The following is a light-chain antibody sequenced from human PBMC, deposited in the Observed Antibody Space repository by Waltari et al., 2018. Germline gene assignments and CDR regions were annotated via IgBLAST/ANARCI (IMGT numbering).Light chain of an antibody. CDR3: QQSHSTPRT. J-gene: IGKJ1*01. CDR2: TAS. Sequence: DIQMTQSPSSLSASVGDRVTITCRANQTISNFLNWYQQKPGKAPNLLIYTASNLQGGVPSRFSGSGSGTDFTLTISSLQPEDFAIYYCQQSHSTPRTFGQGTKVEF. V-gene: IGKV1-39*01. CDR1: QTISNF.